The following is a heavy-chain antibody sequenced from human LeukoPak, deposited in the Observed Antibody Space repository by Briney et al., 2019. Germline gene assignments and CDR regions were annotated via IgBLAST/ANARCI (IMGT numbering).Heavy chain of an antibody. Sequence: GESLRISGKVSGYSLTGYWIGWVGKMPGKGREWMGSFYPGDSDTRYSPSFQGQVTISADKSISTAYLQWSSLKASDTAMYYCARRVGSRGYSYGYDYWGQGTLVTVSS. CDR3: ARRVGSRGYSYGYDY. J-gene: IGHJ4*02. V-gene: IGHV5-51*01. CDR1: GYSLTGYW. D-gene: IGHD5-18*01. CDR2: FYPGDSDT.